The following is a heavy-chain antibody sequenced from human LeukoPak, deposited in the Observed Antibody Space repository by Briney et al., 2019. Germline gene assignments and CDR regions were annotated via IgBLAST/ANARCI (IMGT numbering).Heavy chain of an antibody. Sequence: SETLSLTCTVSGVSISSYFWSWNRQSPGQGLEWIGFVYYTGSTNSKTSLKSGATISVDTSKNQFSRKLSSVTAADTAVYSCARGFGGYPYSFDYWGRGTLVTVSS. V-gene: IGHV4-59*01. CDR3: ARGFGGYPYSFDY. CDR1: GVSISSYF. D-gene: IGHD3-16*01. J-gene: IGHJ4*02. CDR2: VYYTGST.